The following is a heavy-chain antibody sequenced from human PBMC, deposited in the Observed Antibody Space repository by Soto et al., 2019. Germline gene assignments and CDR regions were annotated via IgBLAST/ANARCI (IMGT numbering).Heavy chain of an antibody. D-gene: IGHD1-26*01. J-gene: IGHJ3*02. V-gene: IGHV1-69*02. Sequence: GASVKVSCKASGGTFSSYTISWVRQAPGQGLEWMGRIIPILGIANYAQKFQGRVTVTADNSTSTAYMELSSPRSEDTAVYYCARLIVGATTNAFDIWGQGTMVTVSS. CDR1: GGTFSSYT. CDR3: ARLIVGATTNAFDI. CDR2: IIPILGIA.